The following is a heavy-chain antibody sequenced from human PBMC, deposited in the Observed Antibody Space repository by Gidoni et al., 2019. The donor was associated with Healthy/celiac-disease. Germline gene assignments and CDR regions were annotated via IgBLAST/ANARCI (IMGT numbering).Heavy chain of an antibody. CDR3: ATVLPEVGDAFDI. V-gene: IGHV1-46*01. CDR2: INPSGGST. J-gene: IGHJ3*02. Sequence: QVQLVQSGAEVKKPGASVKVSCKASGSTFTSYSMHWVRQAPGQGLEWMGIINPSGGSTSYAQKFQGRVTMTRDTSTSTVYMELSSLRSEDTAVYYCATVLPEVGDAFDIWGQGTMVTVSS. D-gene: IGHD2-2*01. CDR1: GSTFTSYS.